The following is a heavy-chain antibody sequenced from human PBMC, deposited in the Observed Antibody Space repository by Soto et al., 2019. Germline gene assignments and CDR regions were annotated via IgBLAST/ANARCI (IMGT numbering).Heavy chain of an antibody. CDR1: GFTFTSSA. V-gene: IGHV1-58*01. Sequence: SVKVSCKASGFTFTSSAVQWVRQARGQRLEWIGWIVVGSGNTNYAQKFQERVTITRDMSTNTAYMELSSLRSEDTAVYYCAAFSGSYTDDAFDIWGQGTMVTVS. D-gene: IGHD1-26*01. CDR2: IVVGSGNT. J-gene: IGHJ3*02. CDR3: AAFSGSYTDDAFDI.